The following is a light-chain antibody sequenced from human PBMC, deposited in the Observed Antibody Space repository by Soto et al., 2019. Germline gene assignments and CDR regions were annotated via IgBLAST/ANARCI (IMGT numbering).Light chain of an antibody. Sequence: QSALTQPASVSGSPGQSITISCTGTSSDVGGYDYVSWYQQHPGKAPKLMIYDVSNRPSGVSIRFSGSKSGKTASLTISGLQAEDEADYYCTSYGSDSANVVFGGGTKLTVL. CDR3: TSYGSDSANVV. CDR2: DVS. V-gene: IGLV2-14*01. J-gene: IGLJ2*01. CDR1: SSDVGGYDY.